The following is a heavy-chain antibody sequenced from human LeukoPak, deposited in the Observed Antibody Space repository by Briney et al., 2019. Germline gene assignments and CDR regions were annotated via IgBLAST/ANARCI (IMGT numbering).Heavy chain of an antibody. CDR2: INPNSGGT. Sequence: VASVKVSCKASGYTFTGYYMHWVRQAPGQGLEWMGWINPNSGGTSYAQKFQGRVTMTRDTSISTAYMELSRLRSDDTAVYYCARESVENSSSWGYFDYWGQGTLVTVSS. J-gene: IGHJ4*02. V-gene: IGHV1-2*02. CDR1: GYTFTGYY. D-gene: IGHD6-13*01. CDR3: ARESVENSSSWGYFDY.